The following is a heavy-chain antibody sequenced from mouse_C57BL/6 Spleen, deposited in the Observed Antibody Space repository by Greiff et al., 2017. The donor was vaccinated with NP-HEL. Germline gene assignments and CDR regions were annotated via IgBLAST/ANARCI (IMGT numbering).Heavy chain of an antibody. J-gene: IGHJ2*01. CDR1: GYAFSSSW. V-gene: IGHV1-82*01. D-gene: IGHD3-2*01. CDR3: AIGDSSDYFDY. Sequence: QVQLQQSGPELVKPGASVKISCKASGYAFSSSWMNWVKQRPGKGLEWIGRIYPGDGDTNYNGKFKGKATLTADKSSSTAYMQLSSLTSEDSAVYFCAIGDSSDYFDYWGQGTTLTVSS. CDR2: IYPGDGDT.